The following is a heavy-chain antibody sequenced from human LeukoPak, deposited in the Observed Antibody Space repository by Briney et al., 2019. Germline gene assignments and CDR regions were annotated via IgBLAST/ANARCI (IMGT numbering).Heavy chain of an antibody. CDR2: INAGNGNT. D-gene: IGHD3-16*01. CDR1: GYTFTSYA. V-gene: IGHV1-3*01. CDR3: AKDLYDDGSPYYYYGMDV. Sequence: ASVKVSCKASGYTFTSYAMHWVRQAPGQRLEWMGWINAGNGNTKYSQKFQGRVTITRDTSASTAYMELSSLRSEDTAVYYCAKDLYDDGSPYYYYGMDVWGQGTTVTVSS. J-gene: IGHJ6*02.